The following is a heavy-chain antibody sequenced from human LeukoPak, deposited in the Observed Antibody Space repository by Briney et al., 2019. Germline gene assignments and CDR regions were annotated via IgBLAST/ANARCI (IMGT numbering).Heavy chain of an antibody. CDR2: IYYSGST. CDR3: ARGFDSKSTYFDY. CDR1: GGSISNYY. J-gene: IGHJ4*02. V-gene: IGHV4-59*01. D-gene: IGHD5-12*01. Sequence: PSETLSLTCTVSGGSISNYYWNWIRQPPGKGLEWIGYIYYSGSTNYNPSLKSRVTISVDTSKNQFSLKLRSVTAADTAVYYCARGFDSKSTYFDYWSQGTLVTVSS.